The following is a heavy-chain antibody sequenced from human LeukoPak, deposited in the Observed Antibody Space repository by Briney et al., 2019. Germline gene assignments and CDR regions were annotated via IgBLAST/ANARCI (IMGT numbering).Heavy chain of an antibody. J-gene: IGHJ3*02. Sequence: GPVKVSXKASGYTFTGYYMHWVRQAPGQGLGWMGWMNPNSGNTGYAQKFQGRVTITRNTSISTAYMELSSLRSEDTAVYYCARSTYYYDSSGSRKAAFDIWGQGTMVTVSS. CDR1: GYTFTGYY. CDR2: MNPNSGNT. D-gene: IGHD3-22*01. CDR3: ARSTYYYDSSGSRKAAFDI. V-gene: IGHV1-8*03.